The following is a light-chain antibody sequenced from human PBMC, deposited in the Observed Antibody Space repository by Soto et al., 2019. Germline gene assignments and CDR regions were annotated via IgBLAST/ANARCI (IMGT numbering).Light chain of an antibody. CDR3: QQYGSSRGT. CDR1: QSVSSSY. Sequence: EILLTQSPGTLSLSPGERATLSCRASQSVSSSYLAWYQPKPGQAPRLLIHGASRRATGIPDRFSGSGSGTDFTLPISRLEPEDSEVYYCQQYGSSRGTFGQGTKVDIK. J-gene: IGKJ1*01. V-gene: IGKV3-20*01. CDR2: GAS.